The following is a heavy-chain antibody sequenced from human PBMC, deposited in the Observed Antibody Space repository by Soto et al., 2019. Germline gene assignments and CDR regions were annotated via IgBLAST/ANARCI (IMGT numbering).Heavy chain of an antibody. CDR1: GGTFSSYT. J-gene: IGHJ4*02. CDR2: IIPILGIA. V-gene: IGHV1-69*04. CDR3: ARDHGFGDLGLYYFDY. Sequence: SVKVSCKASGGTFSSYTISWVRQAPGQGLEWLGRIIPILGIANYAQKFQGRVTITADKSTSTAYMELSSLRSEDTAVYYCARDHGFGDLGLYYFDYWGQGTLVTVSS. D-gene: IGHD3-10*01.